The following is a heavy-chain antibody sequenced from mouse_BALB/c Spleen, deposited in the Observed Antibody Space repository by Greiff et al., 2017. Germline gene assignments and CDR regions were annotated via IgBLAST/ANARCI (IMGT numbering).Heavy chain of an antibody. J-gene: IGHJ2*01. CDR1: GYTFTSYW. CDR2: INPSNGRT. V-gene: IGHV1S81*02. Sequence: VQLQQSGAELVKPGASVKLSCKASGYTFTSYWMHWVKQRPGQGLEWIGEINPSNGRTNYNEKFKSKATLTVDKSSSTAYMQLSSLTSEDSAVYYCATMISDYWGQGTTLTVSS. D-gene: IGHD2-4*01. CDR3: ATMISDY.